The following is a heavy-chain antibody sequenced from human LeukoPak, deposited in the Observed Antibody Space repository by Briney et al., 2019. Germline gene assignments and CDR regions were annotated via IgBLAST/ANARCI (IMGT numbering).Heavy chain of an antibody. D-gene: IGHD2-15*01. J-gene: IGHJ4*02. Sequence: SETLSLTCTVSGGSISCYYWSWIRQPPGKGLEWIGYIYYSGSTNYNPSLKSRVTISVDTSKNQFSLKLSSVTAADTAVYYCAGGVVAALDFDYWGQGTLVTVSS. CDR3: AGGVVAALDFDY. CDR2: IYYSGST. CDR1: GGSISCYY. V-gene: IGHV4-59*01.